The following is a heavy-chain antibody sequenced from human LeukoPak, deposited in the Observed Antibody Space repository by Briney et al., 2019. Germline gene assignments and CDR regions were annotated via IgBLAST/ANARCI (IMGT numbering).Heavy chain of an antibody. D-gene: IGHD2-15*01. V-gene: IGHV3-23*01. CDR2: ITASGDRT. J-gene: IGHJ4*02. CDR3: ARRDIVVIVSASDY. CDR1: GFIFSDYV. Sequence: GESLRLSCTASGFIFSDYVMIWVRQAPGKGLEWVSGITASGDRTYYGDSVKGRFTVSRDNPKNTVYLQMNSLRVDDTAVYYCARRDIVVIVSASDYWGQGTLVTVSS.